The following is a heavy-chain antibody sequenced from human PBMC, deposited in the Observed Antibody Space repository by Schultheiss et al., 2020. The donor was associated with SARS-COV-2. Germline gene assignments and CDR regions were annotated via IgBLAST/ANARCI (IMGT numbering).Heavy chain of an antibody. D-gene: IGHD4-11*01. J-gene: IGHJ4*02. CDR1: GFTLSSYA. V-gene: IGHV3-33*01. CDR2: MWSSGSDK. Sequence: GGSLRLSCSVSGFTLSSYAMHWVRQAPGKGLELLAVMWSSGSDKYNVDSVKGRFTISRDSSKNTLYLQMNSLRVEDTAVYYCARDNYSSADYWGQGTLVTVSS. CDR3: ARDNYSSADY.